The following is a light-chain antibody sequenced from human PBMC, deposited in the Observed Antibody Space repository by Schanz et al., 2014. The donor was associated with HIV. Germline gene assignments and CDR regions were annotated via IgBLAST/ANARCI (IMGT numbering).Light chain of an antibody. CDR1: QSVARY. CDR3: QRHTNWPPVT. V-gene: IGKV3-11*01. J-gene: IGKJ3*01. CDR2: GAS. Sequence: ETVLTQSPATLSLSPGERATLSCRASQSVARYLAWYQQKPGQPPRLLVYGASSRAAGIPDRFSGSGSATDFTLTISRLEPEDFAVYYCQRHTNWPPVTFGPGTKVDVK.